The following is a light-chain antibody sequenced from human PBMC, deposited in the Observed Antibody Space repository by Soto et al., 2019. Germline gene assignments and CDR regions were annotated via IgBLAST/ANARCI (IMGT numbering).Light chain of an antibody. Sequence: SVLTQPRSASGTPGEMVIISCSGGSSNIGRNPVNWYQKFPGTAPKLLISLNTQRPSGVPDRFSGSKSGTSASLAISGLRSEDEADYYCAAWDDNVYVFGTGTKVTVL. J-gene: IGLJ1*01. CDR2: LNT. CDR1: SSNIGRNP. CDR3: AAWDDNVYV. V-gene: IGLV1-44*01.